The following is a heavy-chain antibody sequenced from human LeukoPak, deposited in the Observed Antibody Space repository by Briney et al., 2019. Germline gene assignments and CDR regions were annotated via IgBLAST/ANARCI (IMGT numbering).Heavy chain of an antibody. CDR3: ASSKIVVVTAMSAAFDI. J-gene: IGHJ3*02. D-gene: IGHD2-21*02. Sequence: GGSLRLSCAASGFTFSSYSMNWVRQAPGKGLEWVSYISSSSSTIYYADSVKGRFTISRDNAKNSLYLQMNSLRAEDTAAYYCASSKIVVVTAMSAAFDIWGQGTMVTVSS. CDR1: GFTFSSYS. V-gene: IGHV3-48*04. CDR2: ISSSSSTI.